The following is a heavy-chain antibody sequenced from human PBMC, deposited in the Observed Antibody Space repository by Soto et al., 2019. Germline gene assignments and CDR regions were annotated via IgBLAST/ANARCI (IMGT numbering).Heavy chain of an antibody. J-gene: IGHJ6*02. CDR2: IIPIFGTA. V-gene: IGHV1-69*13. CDR1: GGTFSSYA. Sequence: SVKVSCKASGGTFSSYAISWVRQAPGQGLEWMGGIIPIFGTANYAQKFQGRVTITADESTSTAYMELSSLRSEDTAVYYCARVALGYCSGGSCYLQGAYGMDVWGQGTTVTVSS. D-gene: IGHD2-15*01. CDR3: ARVALGYCSGGSCYLQGAYGMDV.